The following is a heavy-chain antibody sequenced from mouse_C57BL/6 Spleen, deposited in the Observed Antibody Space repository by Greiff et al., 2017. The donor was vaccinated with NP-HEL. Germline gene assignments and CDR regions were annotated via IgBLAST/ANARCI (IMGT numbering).Heavy chain of an antibody. V-gene: IGHV1-53*01. D-gene: IGHD2-3*01. Sequence: VQLQQPGTELVKPGASVKLSCKASGYTFTSYWMHWVKQRPGQGLEWIGNINPSNGGTNYNEKLKSKATLTVDKSSITAYMQLSSLASEDSAVYYCARNHDGYWAMDYWGQGTSVTVSS. CDR1: GYTFTSYW. CDR2: INPSNGGT. CDR3: ARNHDGYWAMDY. J-gene: IGHJ4*01.